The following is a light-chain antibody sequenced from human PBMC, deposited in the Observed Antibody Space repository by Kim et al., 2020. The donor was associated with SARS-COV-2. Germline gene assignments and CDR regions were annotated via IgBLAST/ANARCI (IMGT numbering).Light chain of an antibody. CDR3: QQYNTSPYT. CDR2: TAS. V-gene: IGKV1-5*03. J-gene: IGKJ2*01. CDR1: QSISNW. Sequence: SGSVGDRVTITCRASQSISNWLAWYQQKPGKAPKLLIYTASTLESGVPSRFSGSGFGTEFTLTISSLQPDDFATYCCQQYNTSPYTFGQGTKLEI.